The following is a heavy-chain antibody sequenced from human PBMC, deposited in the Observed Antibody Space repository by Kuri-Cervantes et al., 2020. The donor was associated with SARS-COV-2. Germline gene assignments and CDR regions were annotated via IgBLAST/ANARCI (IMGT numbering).Heavy chain of an antibody. J-gene: IGHJ4*02. D-gene: IGHD3-22*01. V-gene: IGHV1-46*01. CDR3: ARESSGSYYVDY. Sequence: ASVKVSCKASGYTFTSNQIHWVRQAPGQGLEWVGLINPSVGRIIYSQKFQGRVTLTRDMSTTSVYMELSSLRSEDTATYYCARESSGSYYVDYWGQGTLVTVSS. CDR2: INPSVGRI. CDR1: GYTFTSNQ.